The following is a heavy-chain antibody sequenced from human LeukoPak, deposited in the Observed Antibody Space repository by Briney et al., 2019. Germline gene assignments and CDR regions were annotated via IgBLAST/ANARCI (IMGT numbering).Heavy chain of an antibody. J-gene: IGHJ4*02. CDR2: ILYDGSNK. CDR1: GFTFSSYD. V-gene: IGHV3-33*05. CDR3: ARGTHSSGWHGGFDY. Sequence: GRSLRLSCAASGFTFSSYDIHWVRQAPGKGLEWVTIILYDGSNKYYADSVRGRFTISRDNSKNTVYLQMNSLTAEDTAVYYCARGTHSSGWHGGFDYWGQGTLVTVSS. D-gene: IGHD6-19*01.